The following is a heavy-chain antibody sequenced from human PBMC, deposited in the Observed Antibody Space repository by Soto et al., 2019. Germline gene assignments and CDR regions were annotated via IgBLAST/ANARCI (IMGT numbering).Heavy chain of an antibody. V-gene: IGHV4-31*03. CDR1: VGSVDSRGYC. Sequence: SETLSLTCTVSVGSVDSRGYCWTWIRQRPGKGLEWIGYIYSNARTDYNPSLKNRLTMSVDTSKNQFSLRLSSVTVADTAKYYCARIRDYYLFVDSWGPGTLVTVSS. D-gene: IGHD3-10*01. J-gene: IGHJ4*02. CDR2: IYSNART. CDR3: ARIRDYYLFVDS.